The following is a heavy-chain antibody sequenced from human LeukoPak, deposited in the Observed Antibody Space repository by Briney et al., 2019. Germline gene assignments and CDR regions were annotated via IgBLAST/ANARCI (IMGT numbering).Heavy chain of an antibody. CDR1: GYTFTSYG. V-gene: IGHV1-18*01. Sequence: GASVKVSRKASGYTFTSYGISGVRQAPGQGLEWMGWISAYNGNTNYAQKLQGRVTMTTDTSTSTAYMELRSLRSDDTAVYYCARDRRRGVYYDFWSGDWFDPWGQGTLVTVSS. D-gene: IGHD3-3*01. CDR2: ISAYNGNT. CDR3: ARDRRRGVYYDFWSGDWFDP. J-gene: IGHJ5*02.